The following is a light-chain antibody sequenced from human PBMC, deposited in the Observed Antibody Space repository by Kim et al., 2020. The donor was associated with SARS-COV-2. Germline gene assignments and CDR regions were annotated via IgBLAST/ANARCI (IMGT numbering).Light chain of an antibody. CDR3: NSRDSNDNVV. V-gene: IGLV3-19*01. J-gene: IGLJ2*01. Sequence: SSELTQDPAVSVALGQTVRITCQGDSLRSYYATWYQQKPGQAPILVIYGKNNRPSGIPDRFSGSSSGNTASLTITGPPAGDEADYYCNSRDSNDNVVFGGGTQLTVL. CDR1: SLRSYY. CDR2: GKN.